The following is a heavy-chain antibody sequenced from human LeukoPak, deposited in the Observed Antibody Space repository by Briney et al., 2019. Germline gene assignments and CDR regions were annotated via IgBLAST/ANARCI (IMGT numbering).Heavy chain of an antibody. J-gene: IGHJ5*02. D-gene: IGHD6-19*01. CDR2: INHSGST. Sequence: PSETLSLTFAVYGGALSGYYWSWIRQPPGKGLEWIGEINHSGSTNYNPSLKSRVTISVDTSKNQFSLKLSSVTAADTAVYYCAKGAGPPWFDPWGQGILVTVSS. CDR1: GGALSGYY. V-gene: IGHV4-34*01. CDR3: AKGAGPPWFDP.